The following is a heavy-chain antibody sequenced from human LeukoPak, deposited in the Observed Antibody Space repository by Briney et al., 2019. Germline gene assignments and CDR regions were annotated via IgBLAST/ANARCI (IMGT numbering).Heavy chain of an antibody. CDR2: IYYSGST. D-gene: IGHD3-22*01. Sequence: TSETLSLTCTVSGGSISSSSYYWGWIRQPPGKGLEWIGSIYYSGSTYYNPSLKSQVTISVDTSKNQFSLKLSSVTAADTVVYYCARRRRTYYYDSSGYGYFDCWGQGTLVTVSS. CDR3: ARRRRTYYYDSSGYGYFDC. CDR1: GGSISSSSYY. J-gene: IGHJ4*02. V-gene: IGHV4-39*01.